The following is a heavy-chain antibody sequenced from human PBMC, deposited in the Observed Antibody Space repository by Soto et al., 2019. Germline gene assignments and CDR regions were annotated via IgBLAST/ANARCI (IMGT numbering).Heavy chain of an antibody. CDR1: GFTFSSYG. V-gene: IGHV3-33*01. D-gene: IGHD3-22*01. Sequence: GGSLRLSCAASGFTFSSYGMHWVRQAPGKGLEWVAVIWYDGSNKYYADSVKGRFTISRDNSKNTLYLQMNSLRAEDTAVYYCARDRINIVVGYYYYYMDVWGKGTTVTVSS. CDR2: IWYDGSNK. J-gene: IGHJ6*03. CDR3: ARDRINIVVGYYYYYMDV.